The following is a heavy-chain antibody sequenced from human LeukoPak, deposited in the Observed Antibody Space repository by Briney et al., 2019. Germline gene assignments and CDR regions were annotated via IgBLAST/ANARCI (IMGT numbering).Heavy chain of an antibody. J-gene: IGHJ6*02. CDR2: ISAYNGNT. CDR3: ARDVWLAPYYYGMDV. D-gene: IGHD6-19*01. V-gene: IGHV1-18*01. CDR1: GYTFISYG. Sequence: GASVKVSCKASGYTFISYGISWVRQAPGQGLEWMGWISAYNGNTNYAQKLQGRVTMTTDTSTSTAYMELRSLRSDDTAVYYCARDVWLAPYYYGMDVWGQGTTVTVSS.